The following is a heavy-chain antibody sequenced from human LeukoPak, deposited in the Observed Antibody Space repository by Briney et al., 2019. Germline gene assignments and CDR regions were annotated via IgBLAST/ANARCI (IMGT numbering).Heavy chain of an antibody. CDR1: GGSFSGYY. Sequence: PSETLSLTCAVYGGSFSGYYWSWIRQPPGKGLEWIGEINHSGSTNYNPSLKSRVTISVDTSKNQFSLKLSSVTAADTAVYYCARGTTVTKSPWYYYYYYMDVWGKGTTVTVSS. CDR2: INHSGST. J-gene: IGHJ6*03. CDR3: ARGTTVTKSPWYYYYYYMDV. D-gene: IGHD4-17*01. V-gene: IGHV4-34*01.